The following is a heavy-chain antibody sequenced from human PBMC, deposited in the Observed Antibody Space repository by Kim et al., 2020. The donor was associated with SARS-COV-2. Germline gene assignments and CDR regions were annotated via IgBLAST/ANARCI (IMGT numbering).Heavy chain of an antibody. CDR3: AREREPLGYYYGMDV. J-gene: IGHJ6*02. CDR2: IIPIFGTA. D-gene: IGHD1-26*01. CDR1: VGTFSSYA. Sequence: SVKVSCKASVGTFSSYAISWVRQAPGQGLEWMGGIIPIFGTANYAQKFQGRVTITADESTSTAYMELSSLRSEDTAVYYCAREREPLGYYYGMDVWGQGTTVTVSS. V-gene: IGHV1-69*13.